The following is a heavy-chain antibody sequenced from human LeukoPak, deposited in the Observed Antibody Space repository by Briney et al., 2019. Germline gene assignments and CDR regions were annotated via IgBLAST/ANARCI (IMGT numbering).Heavy chain of an antibody. V-gene: IGHV3-48*01. J-gene: IGHJ4*02. CDR1: GFTFTSHS. D-gene: IGHD2-2*01. CDR3: AKDLGDIVIVPATRALDY. Sequence: GGSLRLSCAASGFTFTSHSMNWVRQAPGKGLEWVSYISSTSGIIDYADSLKGRFAISRDNSRNTLYLQMNSLRAEDTAVYYCAKDLGDIVIVPATRALDYWGQGTLVTVSS. CDR2: ISSTSGII.